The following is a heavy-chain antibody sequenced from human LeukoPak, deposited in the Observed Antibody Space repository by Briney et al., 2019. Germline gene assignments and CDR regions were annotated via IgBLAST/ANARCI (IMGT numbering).Heavy chain of an antibody. CDR2: IYYSGSS. D-gene: IGHD2-15*01. CDR3: ARLAVAALVSDY. V-gene: IGHV4-39*07. Sequence: SETLSLTCTVSGGSISSSTYYWVWIRQPPGKGLEWIGSIYYSGSSYYNPSLKSRVTISVDTSKNQFSLKLTSVTAADTAVYYCARLAVAALVSDYWGQGTLVTVSS. J-gene: IGHJ4*02. CDR1: GGSISSSTYY.